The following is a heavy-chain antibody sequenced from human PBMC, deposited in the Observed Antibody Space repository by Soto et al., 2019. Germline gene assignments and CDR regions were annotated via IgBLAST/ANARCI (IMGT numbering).Heavy chain of an antibody. V-gene: IGHV1-8*01. D-gene: IGHD6-13*01. CDR1: GYTFTSLA. J-gene: IGHJ4*02. Sequence: ASVKVSCKTSGYTFTSLAINWVRQATGQGLEWLGWMSPNSGNTAYAQKFQGRVTMNRDTSMSTVYMELSSLTSEDTAVYYCARGIEAGFDYWGQGTRVTVSS. CDR3: ARGIEAGFDY. CDR2: MSPNSGNT.